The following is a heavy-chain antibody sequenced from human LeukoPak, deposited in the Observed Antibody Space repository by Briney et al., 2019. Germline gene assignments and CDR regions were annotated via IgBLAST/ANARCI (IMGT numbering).Heavy chain of an antibody. CDR1: GGSISSYY. D-gene: IGHD2-15*01. CDR3: ASTRGTRFDY. V-gene: IGHV4-59*08. J-gene: IGHJ4*02. CDR2: IYYSGNT. Sequence: SETLSLTCTVSGGSISSYYWSWIRQPPGKGLEWIGYIYYSGNTNYNPSLKSRVTISVDTSKNQFSLKLSSVTAADTAVYYCASTRGTRFDYWGQGTLVTVSS.